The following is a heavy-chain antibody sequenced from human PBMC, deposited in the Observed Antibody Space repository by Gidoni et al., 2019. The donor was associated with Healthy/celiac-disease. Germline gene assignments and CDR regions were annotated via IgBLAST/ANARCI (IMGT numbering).Heavy chain of an antibody. CDR1: GFTFSSYS. CDR2: ISSSSSYI. J-gene: IGHJ4*02. V-gene: IGHV3-21*01. Sequence: EVQLVESGGGLVKPGGSLRLSCAASGFTFSSYSMNWVRQAPGKGLEWVSSISSSSSYIYYADSVKGRFTISRDNAKNSLYLQMNSLRAEDTAVYYCARDGPKGPCIDYWGQGTLVTVSS. CDR3: ARDGPKGPCIDY.